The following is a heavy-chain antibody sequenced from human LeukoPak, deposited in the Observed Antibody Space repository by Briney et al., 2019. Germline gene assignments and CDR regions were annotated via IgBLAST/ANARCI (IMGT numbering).Heavy chain of an antibody. J-gene: IGHJ4*02. D-gene: IGHD1-26*01. Sequence: PGGSLRLSCAASGITVSSNYMSWVRQAPGKGLEWVSVIYSGGSTYYADSVKGRFTISRDNSKNTLYLQMNSLRTEDTAVYYCARVRSGSYYVDYWGQGTLVTVSS. CDR1: GITVSSNY. V-gene: IGHV3-66*01. CDR3: ARVRSGSYYVDY. CDR2: IYSGGST.